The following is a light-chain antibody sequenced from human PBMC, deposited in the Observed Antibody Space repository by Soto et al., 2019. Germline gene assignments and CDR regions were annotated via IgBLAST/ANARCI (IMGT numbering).Light chain of an antibody. J-gene: IGKJ1*01. CDR2: AAS. CDR1: QSVSSTY. V-gene: IGKV3-20*01. CDR3: QQYTTSPALT. Sequence: EIVLTQSPGTVSLSPGERATLSCRASQSVSSTYSAWYQQKPGQAPRLLIYAASSRATGIPDRFSGSGSGTEFTLTISRLEPEDFAVYYCQQYTTSPALTFGQGTKVDIK.